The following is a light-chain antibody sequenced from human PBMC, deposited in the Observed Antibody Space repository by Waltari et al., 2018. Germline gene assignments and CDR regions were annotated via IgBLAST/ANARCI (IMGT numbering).Light chain of an antibody. CDR2: GAS. J-gene: IGKJ1*01. V-gene: IGKV3-20*01. CDR1: QSVSRT. Sequence: EIVLTQSPGTLSFSPGERATLSCRASQSVSRTLAWYQQKPGQAPKLLIYGASIRATGIPDRFTGSGSGTDFSLTISSLEPEDFAIYFCQHYVRLPRTFGQGTKVEIK. CDR3: QHYVRLPRT.